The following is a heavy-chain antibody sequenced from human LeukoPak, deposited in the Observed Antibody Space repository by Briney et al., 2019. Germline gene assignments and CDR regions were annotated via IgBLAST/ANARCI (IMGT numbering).Heavy chain of an antibody. D-gene: IGHD5-12*01. J-gene: IGHJ4*02. CDR2: IIPILGIA. V-gene: IGHV1-69*04. CDR3: ARERLSGYEDY. Sequence: ASAKVSCKASGGTFSSYAISWVRQAPGQGLEWMGRIIPILGIANYAQKFQGRVTITADKSTSTAYMELSSLRSEDTAVYYCARERLSGYEDYWGQGTLVTVSS. CDR1: GGTFSSYA.